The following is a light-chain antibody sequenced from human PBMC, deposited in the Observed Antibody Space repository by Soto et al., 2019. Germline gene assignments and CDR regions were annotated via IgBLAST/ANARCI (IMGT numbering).Light chain of an antibody. CDR3: QKYGNSPPGT. V-gene: IGKV3-20*01. J-gene: IGKJ5*01. Sequence: EIVLTQSPGTLSLSPGERATLSCRASQSVSSSRLAWYRQKPGQAPRLLIYGASSRATGIPDRFSGSGSGADFTLTISRLEPEDFAVYFCQKYGNSPPGTFGQGTRLEIK. CDR2: GAS. CDR1: QSVSSSR.